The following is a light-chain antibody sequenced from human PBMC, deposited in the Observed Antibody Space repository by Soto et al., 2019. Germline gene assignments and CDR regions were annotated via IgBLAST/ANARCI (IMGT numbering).Light chain of an antibody. Sequence: QSALTQPRSVSGSPGQSVTISCTGTSSDVGGYNYVSWYQQHPGKAPKLMIYDVSKRPSGVPDRFSGSKSGNTASLTISGLQAEDGADYYGCSYAGRTGVFGTGTKVTVL. V-gene: IGLV2-11*01. CDR3: CSYAGRTGV. CDR2: DVS. CDR1: SSDVGGYNY. J-gene: IGLJ1*01.